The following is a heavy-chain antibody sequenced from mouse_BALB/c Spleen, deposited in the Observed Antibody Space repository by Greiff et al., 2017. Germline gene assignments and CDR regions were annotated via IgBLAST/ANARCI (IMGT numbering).Heavy chain of an antibody. CDR1: GFTFSSFG. V-gene: IGHV5-17*02. D-gene: IGHD1-2*01. J-gene: IGHJ4*01. Sequence: EVQGVESGGGLVQPGGSRKLSCAASGFTFSSFGMHWVRQAPEKGLEWVAYISSGSSTIYYADTVKGRFTISRDNPKNTLFLQMTSLRSEDTAMYYCARRSLSPSYGYLYYYAMDYWGQGTSVTVSS. CDR3: ARRSLSPSYGYLYYYAMDY. CDR2: ISSGSSTI.